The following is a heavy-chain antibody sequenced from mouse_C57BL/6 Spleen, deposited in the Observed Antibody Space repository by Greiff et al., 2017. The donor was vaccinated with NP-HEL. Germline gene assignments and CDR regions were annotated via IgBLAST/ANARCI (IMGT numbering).Heavy chain of an antibody. CDR2: IYPGSGST. J-gene: IGHJ1*03. Sequence: QVQLQQPGAELVKPGASVKMSCKASGYTFTSYWITWVKQRPGQGLEWIGDIYPGSGSTNYNEKFKSKATLTVDTSSSTAYMQRSSLTSEDSAVYYCAREGDYYGSSYRYFDVWGTGTTVTVSS. V-gene: IGHV1-55*01. CDR1: GYTFTSYW. CDR3: AREGDYYGSSYRYFDV. D-gene: IGHD1-1*01.